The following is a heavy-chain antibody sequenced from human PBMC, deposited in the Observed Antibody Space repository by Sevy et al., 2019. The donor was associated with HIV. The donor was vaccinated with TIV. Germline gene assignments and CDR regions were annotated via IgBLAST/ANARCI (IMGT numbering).Heavy chain of an antibody. CDR2: IIPILGIA. CDR3: ARDLTAGMGSWFDP. D-gene: IGHD3-10*01. J-gene: IGHJ5*02. CDR1: GGTFSSYA. V-gene: IGHV1-69*10. Sequence: ASVKVSCKASGGTFSSYAISWVRQAPGQGLEWMGGIIPILGIANYAQKFQGRVTITADKSTSTAYMELSSLRSEDTAVYHCARDLTAGMGSWFDPWGQGTLVTVSS.